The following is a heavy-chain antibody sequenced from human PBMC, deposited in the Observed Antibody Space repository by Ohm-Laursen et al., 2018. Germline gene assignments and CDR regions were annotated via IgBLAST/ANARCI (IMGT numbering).Heavy chain of an antibody. CDR2: IYYSGST. J-gene: IGHJ3*01. CDR1: GGSISSSSYC. V-gene: IGHV4-39*01. D-gene: IGHD3-3*01. CDR3: ARAFWNGYNDAFDV. Sequence: GTLSLTCTVSGGSISSSSYCWGWIRQSPGKGLEWIGNIYYSGSTYYNPSLRSRVSISIHTSQNQFSLKLSSVTATDTAVYYCARAFWNGYNDAFDVWGQGTMVTVSS.